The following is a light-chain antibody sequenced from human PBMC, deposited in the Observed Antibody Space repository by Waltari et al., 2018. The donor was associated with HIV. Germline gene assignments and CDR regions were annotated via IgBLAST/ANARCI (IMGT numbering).Light chain of an antibody. Sequence: QSALTQPPSASGSPGQSVTIPCTGTNSAIGGYTSVSWYQQHPGKAPKLVISEVTKRPSGVPDRFSGSKFGTTASLTVSGLQAEDEADYYCSSYANKNGFYVVFGGGTRLTVL. V-gene: IGLV2-8*01. CDR1: NSAIGGYTS. CDR3: SSYANKNGFYVV. J-gene: IGLJ2*01. CDR2: EVT.